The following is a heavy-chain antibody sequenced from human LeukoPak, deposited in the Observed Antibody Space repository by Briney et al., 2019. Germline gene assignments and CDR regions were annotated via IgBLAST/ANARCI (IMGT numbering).Heavy chain of an antibody. D-gene: IGHD3-3*02. J-gene: IGHJ4*02. V-gene: IGHV3-23*01. Sequence: PGGSLRLSCEGSEFTFIFYAMSWVRQAPGKGLEWVSTISGSGDSTDYADSVKGRFTISRDNSKNTLFLQMNSLRVEDTAVYYCAKDSMSSPYYYDYWGQGTLVTVSS. CDR1: EFTFIFYA. CDR3: AKDSMSSPYYYDY. CDR2: ISGSGDST.